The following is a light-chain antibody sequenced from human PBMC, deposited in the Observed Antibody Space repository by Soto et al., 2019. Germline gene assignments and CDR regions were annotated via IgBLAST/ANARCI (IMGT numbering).Light chain of an antibody. V-gene: IGLV2-11*01. J-gene: IGLJ2*01. CDR3: CSYAGKYTLL. Sequence: QSALTQPRSVSGSPGQSVTISCTGTSSDVGGYTYVSWYQQNAGKPPKLMIYDVTKRPSGVPDRFSGSKSGNTASLTISGLQAEDESDYYCCSYAGKYTLLFGAGTKLTVL. CDR2: DVT. CDR1: SSDVGGYTY.